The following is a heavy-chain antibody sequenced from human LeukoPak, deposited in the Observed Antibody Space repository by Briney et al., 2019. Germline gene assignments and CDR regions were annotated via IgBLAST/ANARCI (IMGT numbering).Heavy chain of an antibody. Sequence: GRPLRLSCAASGFRFADYAMHWVRQAPGKGLEWVSGISWNTNNIGYADSVKGRFTISRDNTKNSLYLQMNSLRVEDTALYYCAKAPGVTTGWFDPWGQGTLVTVSS. J-gene: IGHJ5*02. V-gene: IGHV3-9*01. D-gene: IGHD4-17*01. CDR3: AKAPGVTTGWFDP. CDR1: GFRFADYA. CDR2: ISWNTNNI.